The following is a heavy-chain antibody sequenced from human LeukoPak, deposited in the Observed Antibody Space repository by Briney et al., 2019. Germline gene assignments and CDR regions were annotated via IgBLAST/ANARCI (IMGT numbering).Heavy chain of an antibody. CDR2: VYYRVNT. CDR1: GGSVDSINTDY. D-gene: IGHD1-1*01. Sequence: SETLSLTCTVSGGSVDSINTDYWNWIRQPPGKGLECIGYVYYRVNTNYNPSLKSRLTISVDTSKSQFSLKVSSVTAADTAVYYCARARTRGNNWYFDYWGQGTLVTVSS. J-gene: IGHJ4*02. V-gene: IGHV4-59*01. CDR3: ARARTRGNNWYFDY.